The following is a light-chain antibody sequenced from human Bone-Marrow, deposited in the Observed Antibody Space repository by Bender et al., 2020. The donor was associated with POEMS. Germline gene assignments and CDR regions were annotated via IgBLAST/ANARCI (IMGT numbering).Light chain of an antibody. V-gene: IGLV2-14*01. CDR2: DVT. CDR1: NSDIGAFDH. J-gene: IGLJ3*02. CDR3: TSYTTRVTWV. Sequence: QSALTQPASVSGSLGQSITISCTGTNSDIGAFDHVSWCQQHPGKAPKLIIYDVTHRPLVVSDRFSGAKSGNTASLTISGLQAEDEADYFCTSYTTRVTWVFGGGTKLTVL.